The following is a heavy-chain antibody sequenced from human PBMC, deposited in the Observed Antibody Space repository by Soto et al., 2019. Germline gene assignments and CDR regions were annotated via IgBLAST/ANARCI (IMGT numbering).Heavy chain of an antibody. CDR1: GFTLSGYA. V-gene: IGHV3-64*01. D-gene: IGHD6-6*01. J-gene: IGHJ6*03. CDR2: ISSNGVGT. Sequence: PGGSLRLSCAASGFTLSGYAMDWVRQAPGKGLEYVSGISSNGVGTYYANSVQGRFTISRDNSKNTVYLQVGSLRPEDMAVYYCARRARPDFYYMDVWGKGTTVTVS. CDR3: ARRARPDFYYMDV.